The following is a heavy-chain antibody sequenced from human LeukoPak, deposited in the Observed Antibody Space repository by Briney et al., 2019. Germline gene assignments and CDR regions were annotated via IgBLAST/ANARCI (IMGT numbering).Heavy chain of an antibody. J-gene: IGHJ4*02. CDR1: GFTFADYA. CDR2: IRSKTYAGTA. D-gene: IGHD4-17*01. V-gene: IGHV3-49*04. CDR3: TRHITVTTGEFDY. Sequence: PGGSLRLSCTTSGFTFADYAVSWVRQAPGKGLEWVGFIRSKTYAGTAEYAASVKGRFSVSRDDSKSTAYLQMNSLKSEDTALYYCTRHITVTTGEFDYWGQGTPVTVSS.